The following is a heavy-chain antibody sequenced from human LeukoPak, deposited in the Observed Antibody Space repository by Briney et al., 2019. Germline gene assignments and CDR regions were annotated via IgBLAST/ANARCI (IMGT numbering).Heavy chain of an antibody. CDR1: GGTFSSYA. D-gene: IGHD2-15*01. CDR3: ARDCSGGSCYPQGYFDY. CDR2: IIPILGIA. J-gene: IGHJ4*02. Sequence: SVKVSCKASGGTFSSYAISWVRQAPGQGLEWMGRIIPILGIANYAQKFQGRVTITADKSTSTAYMELSSLRSEDTAVYYCARDCSGGSCYPQGYFDYWGQGTLVTVSS. V-gene: IGHV1-69*04.